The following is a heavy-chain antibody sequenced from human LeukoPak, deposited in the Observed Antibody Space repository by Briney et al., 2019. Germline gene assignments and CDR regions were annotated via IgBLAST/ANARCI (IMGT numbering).Heavy chain of an antibody. V-gene: IGHV3-20*04. CDR2: INWNGGST. Sequence: GGSLRLSCAASGFTFDDYGMCWVRQAPGKGLEWVSGINWNGGSTGYADSVKGRFTISRDNVKSSLYLHMDSLTDDDTAFYYCARAGSGRSPDWFDPWGQGTLVTVSS. CDR3: ARAGSGRSPDWFDP. D-gene: IGHD1-26*01. J-gene: IGHJ5*02. CDR1: GFTFDDYG.